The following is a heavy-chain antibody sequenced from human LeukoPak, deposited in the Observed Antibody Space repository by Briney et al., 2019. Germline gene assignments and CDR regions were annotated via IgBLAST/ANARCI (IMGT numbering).Heavy chain of an antibody. V-gene: IGHV3-30-3*01. J-gene: IGHJ4*02. CDR3: VRESGGSGYAGYLDN. CDR2: LSYDGTE. Sequence: GGSLRLSCAASGLTFTNSILHWVRQAPGRGLEWVALLSYDGTENYADSVKGRFTVSRDNSRNTLYLEMNSLRSEDTAMYYCVRESGGSGYAGYLDNWDQGSLVTVSS. D-gene: IGHD5-12*01. CDR1: GLTFTNSI.